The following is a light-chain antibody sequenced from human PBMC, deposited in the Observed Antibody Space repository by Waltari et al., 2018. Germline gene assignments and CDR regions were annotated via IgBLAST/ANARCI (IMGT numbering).Light chain of an antibody. J-gene: IGLJ3*02. V-gene: IGLV2-14*01. CDR3: SSYTTRSTWV. CDR1: TNDIGPFDF. Sequence: QSALTQTASVSASPGHSITMSCTGTTNDIGPFDFVSWYQQHPGQAPRLLIYEVKYRPSGVSDRFSGSKSDNTASLTIFGLQAEDEADYYCSSYTTRSTWVFGGGTKLTVL. CDR2: EVK.